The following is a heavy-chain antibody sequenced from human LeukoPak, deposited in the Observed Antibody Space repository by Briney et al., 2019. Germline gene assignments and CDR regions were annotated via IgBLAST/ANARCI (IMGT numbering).Heavy chain of an antibody. CDR3: AREVGYYDSSGYYTNQYYYYYGMDV. Sequence: GGSLRLSCAASGFTFSSYSMNWVGQAPGKGLKWVSYISSSSSTIYYADSVKGRSTISRDNAKNSLYLQMNSLRAEDTAVYYCAREVGYYDSSGYYTNQYYYYYGMDVWGQGTTVTVSS. CDR2: ISSSSSTI. J-gene: IGHJ6*02. CDR1: GFTFSSYS. V-gene: IGHV3-48*01. D-gene: IGHD3-22*01.